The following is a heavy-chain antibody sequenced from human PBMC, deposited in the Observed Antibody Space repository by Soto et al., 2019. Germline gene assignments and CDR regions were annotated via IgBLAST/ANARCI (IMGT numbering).Heavy chain of an antibody. D-gene: IGHD3-3*01. CDR2: INHSGST. CDR3: ARGGYDFWSGYYRHWFDP. J-gene: IGHJ5*02. CDR1: GGSFSGYY. Sequence: SETLSLTCAVYGGSFSGYYWSWIRQPPGKGLEWIGEINHSGSTNYNPSLKSRVTISVDTSKNQFSLKLSSVTAADTAVYYCARGGYDFWSGYYRHWFDPWGQGTLVTVSS. V-gene: IGHV4-34*01.